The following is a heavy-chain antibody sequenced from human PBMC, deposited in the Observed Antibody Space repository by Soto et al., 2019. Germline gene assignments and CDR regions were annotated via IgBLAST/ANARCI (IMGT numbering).Heavy chain of an antibody. Sequence: PSETLSLTCTVSGDSITGYYWSWVRQPAGKGLEWIGRIYTSGSTSYNPSLESRVTMSLDTSKNQLSLKLTSVTAADTAVYYCVTTSNWFRGFYFDYWGQGTLVTVSS. V-gene: IGHV4-4*07. CDR2: IYTSGST. CDR1: GDSITGYY. J-gene: IGHJ4*02. D-gene: IGHD3-10*01. CDR3: VTTSNWFRGFYFDY.